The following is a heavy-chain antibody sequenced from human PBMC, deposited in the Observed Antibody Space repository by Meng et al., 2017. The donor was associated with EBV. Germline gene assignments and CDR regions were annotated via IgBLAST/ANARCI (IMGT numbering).Heavy chain of an antibody. V-gene: IGHV1-8*01. Sequence: QVKLVQSGAEMTKPGASVKVTCKASGYPFTSYDINWVRQATGQGLELMGRMNPNSGNTGYAQKFQGRVTMTRNTSISTAYMELSSLRSEDTAVYYCARGRGVYCSGGSCYPGWFDPWGQGTLVTVSS. J-gene: IGHJ5*02. D-gene: IGHD2-15*01. CDR2: MNPNSGNT. CDR3: ARGRGVYCSGGSCYPGWFDP. CDR1: GYPFTSYD.